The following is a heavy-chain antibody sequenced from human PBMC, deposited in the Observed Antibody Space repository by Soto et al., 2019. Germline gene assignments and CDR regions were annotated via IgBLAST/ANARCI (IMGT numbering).Heavy chain of an antibody. CDR2: IIPFIGTS. CDR1: GGTFSSYG. Sequence: GPSVKVSCKASGGTFSSYGLSWVRQAPGQGLEWMGMIIPFIGTSKYARKFQGRVTISADESTSTGYMELTSLRSEDTALYYCARVVMTTVPASYYYGMDVWGQGTTVTVSS. V-gene: IGHV1-69*11. CDR3: ARVVMTTVPASYYYGMDV. D-gene: IGHD4-4*01. J-gene: IGHJ6*02.